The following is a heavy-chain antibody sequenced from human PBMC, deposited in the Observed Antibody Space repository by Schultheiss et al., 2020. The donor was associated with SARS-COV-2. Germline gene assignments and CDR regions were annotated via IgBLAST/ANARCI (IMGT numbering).Heavy chain of an antibody. CDR3: ARVRGYCTNGVCYTSYYYYYMDV. J-gene: IGHJ6*03. CDR2: INHSGGT. CDR1: GGSFSDYF. D-gene: IGHD2-8*01. Sequence: SETLSLTCAVYGGSFSDYFWSWIRQPPGKGLEWIGEINHSGGTNYNPSLKSRVTISVDTSKNQFSLKLSSVTAADTAVYYCARVRGYCTNGVCYTSYYYYYMDVWGKGTTVTVSS. V-gene: IGHV4-34*01.